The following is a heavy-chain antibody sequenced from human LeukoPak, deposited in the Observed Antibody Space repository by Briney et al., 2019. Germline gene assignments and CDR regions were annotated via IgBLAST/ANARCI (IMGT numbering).Heavy chain of an antibody. V-gene: IGHV4-38-2*02. J-gene: IGHJ4*02. Sequence: PSGTLSLTCTVSGFSISSGHYWGWTRQPPGKGLEWIASISHSGTTFYNPSLKSRVTISVDTSKNQFSLTVTSGTAADTAVYYCSRGQSISAVAVWGQGTLVTVSS. CDR1: GFSISSGHY. CDR2: ISHSGTT. CDR3: SRGQSISAVAV. D-gene: IGHD6-13*01.